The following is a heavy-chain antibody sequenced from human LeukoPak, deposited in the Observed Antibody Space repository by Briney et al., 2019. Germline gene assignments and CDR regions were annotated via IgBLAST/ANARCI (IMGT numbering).Heavy chain of an antibody. CDR3: ARVRFPYPASAGLDY. D-gene: IGHD6-13*01. CDR1: GDIVSSDSAA. CDR2: TYYRSNWYN. Sequence: PSQTLSLTCAISGDIVSSDSAAWNWIRQSPSRGLEWLGRTYYRSNWYNDYAGSVKSRITINSDTSKNQFSLHLNSVTPEDTAVYYCARVRFPYPASAGLDYWGQGTLVTVSS. V-gene: IGHV6-1*01. J-gene: IGHJ4*02.